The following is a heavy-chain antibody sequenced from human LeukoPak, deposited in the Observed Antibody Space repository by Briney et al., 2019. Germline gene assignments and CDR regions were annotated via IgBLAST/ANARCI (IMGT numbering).Heavy chain of an antibody. V-gene: IGHV1-8*03. CDR1: GYTFTSYD. Sequence: ASVKVSCKASGYTFTSYDINWVRQATGQGLEWMGWMNPNSGNTGYAQKFQGRVTITRNTSISTAYMELSSLRSEDTAVYYCAKNYGGNDFSAFDIWGQGTMVTVSS. CDR3: AKNYGGNDFSAFDI. J-gene: IGHJ3*02. CDR2: MNPNSGNT. D-gene: IGHD4-23*01.